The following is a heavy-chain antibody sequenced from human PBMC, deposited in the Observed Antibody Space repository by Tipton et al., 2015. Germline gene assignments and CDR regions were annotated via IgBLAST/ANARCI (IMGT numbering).Heavy chain of an antibody. CDR1: GYSFTSYW. Sequence: QLVQSGAEEKKSGESLKISCKGSGYSFTSYWIGWVRQMPGKGLEWMGIIYPGHSDARYSPSVQDQVTISADRSISTASRQWSSLKASDTAMYYCARGDLTIIVVPAYRGQGTLVSVSS. D-gene: IGHD3-22*01. V-gene: IGHV5-51*01. CDR2: IYPGHSDA. CDR3: ARGDLTIIVVPAY. J-gene: IGHJ4*02.